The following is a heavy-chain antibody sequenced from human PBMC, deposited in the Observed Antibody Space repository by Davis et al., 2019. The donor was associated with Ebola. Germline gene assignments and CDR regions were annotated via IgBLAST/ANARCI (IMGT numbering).Heavy chain of an antibody. J-gene: IGHJ6*02. V-gene: IGHV1-3*01. CDR1: GYTFASYA. Sequence: AASVKVSCKASGYTFASYAMHWVRQAPGQRLEWMGWINAGNGNTKYSQKFQGRVTITRDTSASTAYMELSSLRSEDTAVYYCARVKYYYGMDVWGQGTTVTVSS. CDR2: INAGNGNT. CDR3: ARVKYYYGMDV.